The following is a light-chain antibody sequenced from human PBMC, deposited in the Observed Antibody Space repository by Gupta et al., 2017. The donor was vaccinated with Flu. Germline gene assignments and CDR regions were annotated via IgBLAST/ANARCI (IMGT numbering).Light chain of an antibody. CDR3: QVWDSSSDHPGV. CDR2: DDF. J-gene: IGLJ2*01. CDR1: NIGSKS. Sequence: SYVLTQPPSVPVAPGKTARITCGGNNIGSKSVHWYQQKPGQAPVLVVHDDFERPSGIPERFSGSNSGNTATLTISKVEAGDEADYYCQVWDSSSDHPGVFGGGTKLTVL. V-gene: IGLV3-21*03.